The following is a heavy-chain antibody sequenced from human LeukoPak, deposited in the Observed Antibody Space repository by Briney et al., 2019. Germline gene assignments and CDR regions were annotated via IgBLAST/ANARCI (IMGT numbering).Heavy chain of an antibody. D-gene: IGHD1-26*01. Sequence: QPGRSLRLSCAASGFTFSNYGMNWVRQAPGKGPEWVSGISGSGGSTYYADSVKGRFTISRDKSKNTLYLQMNSLGAEDTAVYYCAKGGSPYLNSALWIDYWGQGTLVTVSS. V-gene: IGHV3-23*01. CDR1: GFTFSNYG. J-gene: IGHJ4*02. CDR2: ISGSGGST. CDR3: AKGGSPYLNSALWIDY.